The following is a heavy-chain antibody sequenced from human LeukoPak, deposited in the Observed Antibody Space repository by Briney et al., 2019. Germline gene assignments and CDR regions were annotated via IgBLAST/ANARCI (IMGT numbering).Heavy chain of an antibody. J-gene: IGHJ4*02. V-gene: IGHV3-30*02. Sequence: GGSLRLSCAASGFAASGFTFSTFGMHWVRQAPGKGLEWVAFIRYDGFNKYYADSVKGRFTISRDDSKNTLYLQMNSLRAEDTAAYYCAVLTYQLLDYYFDYWGQGTLVTVSS. CDR3: AVLTYQLLDYYFDY. D-gene: IGHD2-2*01. CDR2: IRYDGFNK. CDR1: GFTFSTFG.